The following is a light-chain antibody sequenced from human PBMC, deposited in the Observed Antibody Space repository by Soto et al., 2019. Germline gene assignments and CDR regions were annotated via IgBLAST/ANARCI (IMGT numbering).Light chain of an antibody. CDR3: QQRNVWPPIN. Sequence: EVVLTQSPATLSLSPGERATLSGRSSQSILTSLAWYQQKPGQAPRLVIFDASTRANGVPARFGGSGSGTDFTLTINSLEPEDFAVYYCQQRNVWPPINFGQGTRLEI. J-gene: IGKJ5*01. CDR2: DAS. V-gene: IGKV3-11*01. CDR1: QSILTS.